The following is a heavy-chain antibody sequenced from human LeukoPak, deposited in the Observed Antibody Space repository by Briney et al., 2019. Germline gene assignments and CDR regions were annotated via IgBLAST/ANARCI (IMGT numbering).Heavy chain of an antibody. D-gene: IGHD1-1*01. J-gene: IGHJ5*02. CDR2: INHSGST. Sequence: SETLSLTCAVYGVSVSGYYWSWIRQPPGKGREWIVEINHSGSTNHNPSLKSRVTISVDTSKNQFSLTLTSVTAADRAVYYCARGGPRYNWNGRNWFDTWGQGTLVTVSS. V-gene: IGHV4-34*01. CDR3: ARGGPRYNWNGRNWFDT. CDR1: GVSVSGYY.